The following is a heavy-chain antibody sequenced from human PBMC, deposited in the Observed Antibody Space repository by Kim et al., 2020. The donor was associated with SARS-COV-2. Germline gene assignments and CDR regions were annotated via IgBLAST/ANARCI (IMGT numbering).Heavy chain of an antibody. CDR3: ARDNPLYYYYYGMDV. CDR1: GFTFSSYS. CDR2: ISSSSSYI. J-gene: IGHJ6*02. Sequence: GGSLRLSCAASGFTFSSYSMNWVRQAPGKGLEWVSSISSSSSYIYYADSVKGRFTISRDNAKNSLYLQMNSLRAEDTAVYYCARDNPLYYYYYGMDVWGQGTTVTVSS. V-gene: IGHV3-21*01.